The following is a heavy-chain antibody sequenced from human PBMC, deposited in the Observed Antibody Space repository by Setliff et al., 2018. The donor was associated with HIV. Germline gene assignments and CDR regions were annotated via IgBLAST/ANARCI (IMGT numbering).Heavy chain of an antibody. CDR1: GFTFDDYG. J-gene: IGHJ4*02. Sequence: GGSLRLSCAASGFTFDDYGMTWVRQAPGKGLVWVSRANSDGSSTNYADALKGRFTISRDNAKNSLYLQMNSLRAEDTAVYYCARQGWSSGFFDYWGQGTLVTVSS. CDR3: ARQGWSSGFFDY. V-gene: IGHV3-20*04. CDR2: ANSDGSST. D-gene: IGHD6-25*01.